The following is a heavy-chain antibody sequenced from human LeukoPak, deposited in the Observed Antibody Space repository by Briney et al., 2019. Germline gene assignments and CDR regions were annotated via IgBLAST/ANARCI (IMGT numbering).Heavy chain of an antibody. D-gene: IGHD3-16*02. V-gene: IGHV1-18*01. CDR1: GYTFTSYG. CDR2: ISAYNGNT. CDR3: ARDYSYYDYVWGSYHSNSFDY. Sequence: ASVKVSCKASGYTFTSYGISWVRQAPGQGLEWMGWISAYNGNTNYAQKLQGRVTMTTDTSTSTAYMELRSLRSDDTAVYYCARDYSYYDYVWGSYHSNSFDYWGQGTLVTVSS. J-gene: IGHJ4*02.